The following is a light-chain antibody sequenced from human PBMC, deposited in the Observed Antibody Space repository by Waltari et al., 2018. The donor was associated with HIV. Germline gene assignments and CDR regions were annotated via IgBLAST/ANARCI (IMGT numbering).Light chain of an antibody. CDR1: RSNIGSTD. Sequence: VLPQPPSASGTPGQRVTISCSGSRSNIGSTDGNWYQQVPGTDPKFLMDSNNKRPSGVPDRFSVSKSGTSASLAISGLQSDDEADYYCAAWYEGLNAWVFGGGTRLTVL. J-gene: IGLJ3*02. V-gene: IGLV1-44*01. CDR2: SNN. CDR3: AAWYEGLNAWV.